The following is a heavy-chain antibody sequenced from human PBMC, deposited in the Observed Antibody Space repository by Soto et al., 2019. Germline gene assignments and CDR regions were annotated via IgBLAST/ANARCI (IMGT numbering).Heavy chain of an antibody. V-gene: IGHV3-21*01. J-gene: IGHJ6*02. D-gene: IGHD5-12*01. CDR3: ARDGGRDGYNPMDYYGMDV. CDR2: ISSSSSYI. CDR1: GFTFSSYS. Sequence: GGSLRLSCAASGFTFSSYSMNWVRQAPGKGLEWVSSISSSSSYIYYADSVKGRFTISRDNAKNSLYLQMNSLRAEDTAVYYCARDGGRDGYNPMDYYGMDVWGQGTTVTVYS.